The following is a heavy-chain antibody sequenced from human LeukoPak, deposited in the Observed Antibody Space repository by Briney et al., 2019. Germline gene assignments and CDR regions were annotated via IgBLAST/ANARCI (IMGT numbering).Heavy chain of an antibody. D-gene: IGHD6-6*01. J-gene: IGHJ4*01. Sequence: PSETLSLTCAVYGGSFSGYYWSWIRQPPGKGLEWIGEINHSGSTNYNPSLKGRVTISVDTSKNQFSLKLSSVTAADTAVYYCARVTGSIAGRPFDYWGQGTPGPGSP. CDR3: ARVTGSIAGRPFDY. CDR1: GGSFSGYY. CDR2: INHSGST. V-gene: IGHV4-34*01.